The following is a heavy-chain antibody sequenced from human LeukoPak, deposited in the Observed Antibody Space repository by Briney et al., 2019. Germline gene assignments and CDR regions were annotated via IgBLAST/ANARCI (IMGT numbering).Heavy chain of an antibody. D-gene: IGHD4-17*01. CDR1: GFTLNSYA. J-gene: IGHJ4*02. CDR3: AESPMTRVTTGGFDF. CDR2: ISSSGGST. Sequence: PGRSLRLSWVPSGFTLNSYAMSWVRQAPGKGLEWVSSISSSGGSTYYVDSVKGRFTISRDNSKNTLYLQMNSLRAEDTAVYYCAESPMTRVTTGGFDFWGQGTLVTVSS. V-gene: IGHV3-23*01.